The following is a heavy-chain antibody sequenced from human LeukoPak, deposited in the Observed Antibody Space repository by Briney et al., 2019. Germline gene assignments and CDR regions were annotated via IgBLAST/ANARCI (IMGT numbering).Heavy chain of an antibody. Sequence: GRSLRLSCAASGFTFSNYAMHWVRQAPGKGLEWVAVISNDGSNKFYADSVKGRFTISRDNSKNTLHLQMNSLRAEDTAVYYCARSLATSYYYMDVWGKGTTVTVSS. CDR2: ISNDGSNK. CDR1: GFTFSNYA. D-gene: IGHD5-12*01. J-gene: IGHJ6*03. V-gene: IGHV3-30*04. CDR3: ARSLATSYYYMDV.